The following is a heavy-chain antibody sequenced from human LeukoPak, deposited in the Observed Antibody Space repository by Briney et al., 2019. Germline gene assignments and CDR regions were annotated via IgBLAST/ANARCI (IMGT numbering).Heavy chain of an antibody. CDR2: INPNSSGT. CDR3: ARAGGYGDYLDY. J-gene: IGHJ4*02. Sequence: EASVKVSCKASGYTFTDYYMHWVRQAPGQGHERMGWINPNSSGTNYAQKFQGRVTMTRDTSISTAYMELSRLRSDDTAVYYCARAGGYGDYLDYWGQGTLVTVSS. CDR1: GYTFTDYY. V-gene: IGHV1-2*02. D-gene: IGHD4-17*01.